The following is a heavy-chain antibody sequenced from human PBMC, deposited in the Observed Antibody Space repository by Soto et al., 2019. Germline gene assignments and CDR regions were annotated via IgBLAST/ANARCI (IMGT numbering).Heavy chain of an antibody. Sequence: GESLKISCKCSVYSFTSYWIGWVRQMPGKGLEWMGIIYPGDSDTRYSPSFQGHVAISADKSISTAYLQWSSLKASDTAMYYCARHGEVGATTPFDCWGQGTLVTVSS. CDR2: IYPGDSDT. D-gene: IGHD1-26*01. CDR1: VYSFTSYW. J-gene: IGHJ4*02. CDR3: ARHGEVGATTPFDC. V-gene: IGHV5-51*01.